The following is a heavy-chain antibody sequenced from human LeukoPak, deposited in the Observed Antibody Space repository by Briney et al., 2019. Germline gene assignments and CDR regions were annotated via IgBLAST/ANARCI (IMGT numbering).Heavy chain of an antibody. J-gene: IGHJ4*02. D-gene: IGHD3-22*01. CDR2: VNSEDSTT. V-gene: IGHV3-74*01. CDR1: GFTFSNHC. Sequence: PGGSLRHSCGAPGFTFSNHCSHPGRQATGKGLGWVPRVNSEDSTTNYADSVKGRFTISTDNAKNTLYLQMNSLRAEDTAVYYCARDLDSSGLDYWGQGTLVTVSS. CDR3: ARDLDSSGLDY.